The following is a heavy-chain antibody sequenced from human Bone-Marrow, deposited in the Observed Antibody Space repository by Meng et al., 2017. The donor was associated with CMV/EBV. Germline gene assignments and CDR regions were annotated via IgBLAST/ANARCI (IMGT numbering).Heavy chain of an antibody. V-gene: IGHV1-46*01. CDR3: AAKSAVAGHYYYGMDV. CDR2: INPSGGST. CDR1: GYTFTSYY. J-gene: IGHJ6*01. D-gene: IGHD6-19*01. Sequence: ASVKVSCKASGYTFTSYYMHWVRQAPGQGLEWMGIINPSGGSTSYAQKFQGRVTMTRDTSTSTVYMELSSLRSEDTAVYYCAAKSAVAGHYYYGMDVWGQGTTVTIYS.